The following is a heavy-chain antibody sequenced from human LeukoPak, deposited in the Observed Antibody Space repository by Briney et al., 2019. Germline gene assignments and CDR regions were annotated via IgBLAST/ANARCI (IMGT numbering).Heavy chain of an antibody. CDR2: IWYDGSNK. CDR3: AREGPRGNSQFDY. J-gene: IGHJ4*02. Sequence: PGGSLRLSCAASGFTFSNYGMNWVRQAPGKGLEWVALIWYDGSNKYYTDSVKGRIIISRDNSKDTLFLQMNGLRAEDTAVYYCAREGPRGNSQFDYWGQGTLVTVSS. V-gene: IGHV3-33*01. CDR1: GFTFSNYG. D-gene: IGHD2/OR15-2a*01.